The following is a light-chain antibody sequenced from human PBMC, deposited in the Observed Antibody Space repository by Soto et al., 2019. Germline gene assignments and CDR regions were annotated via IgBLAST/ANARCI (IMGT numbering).Light chain of an antibody. CDR1: QSLVYSDGNTY. J-gene: IGKJ2*01. CDR2: KVS. CDR3: MQGTHWPPT. Sequence: DVVMTQSPLSLPVTLGQPASISCRSSQSLVYSDGNTYLNWFQQRPGQSPRRLIYKVSDRDSGVPDRFRGRGSGTDFTLKISRVEAGDVGVYYCMQGTHWPPTFGQGTKLEIK. V-gene: IGKV2-30*01.